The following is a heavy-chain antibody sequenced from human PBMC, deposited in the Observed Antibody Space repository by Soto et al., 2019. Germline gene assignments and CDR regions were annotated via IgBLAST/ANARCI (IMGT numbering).Heavy chain of an antibody. V-gene: IGHV4-31*03. CDR2: IYYSGST. D-gene: IGHD3-22*01. J-gene: IGHJ4*02. CDR3: ASLNDSSGYTYDY. Sequence: PSETLSLTCTVSGGPISSGGYYWSWIRQHPGKGLEWIGYIYYSGSTYYNPSLKSRVTISVDTSKNQFSLKLSSVTAADTAVYYCASLNDSSGYTYDYWGQGTLVTVSS. CDR1: GGPISSGGYY.